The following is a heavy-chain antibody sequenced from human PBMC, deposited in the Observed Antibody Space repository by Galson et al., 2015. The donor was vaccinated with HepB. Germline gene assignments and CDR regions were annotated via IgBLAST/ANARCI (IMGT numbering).Heavy chain of an antibody. V-gene: IGHV3-33*08. CDR1: GFTFSSYA. CDR3: ARDYRYGWELLGAGDY. Sequence: SLRLSCAASGFTFSSYAMRWVRQAPGKGLEWVAAIWYYGSSKYYADSVKGRFTISRDNSKNTLYLQMNSLRAEDTAVYYCARDYRYGWELLGAGDYWGQGTLVTVSS. D-gene: IGHD1-26*01. J-gene: IGHJ4*02. CDR2: IWYYGSSK.